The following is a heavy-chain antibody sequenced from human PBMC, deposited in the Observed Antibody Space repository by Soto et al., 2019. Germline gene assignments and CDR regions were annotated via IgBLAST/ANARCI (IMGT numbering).Heavy chain of an antibody. Sequence: SDTLSLTCPVSGGSISSYYWSWIRQPAGKGLEWIGRIYTSGSTNYNPSLKSRVTMSVDTSKNQFSLKLSSVTAADTAVYYCARDQEAYSGYDFAFDIWGQGTMVTVSS. CDR1: GGSISSYY. CDR2: IYTSGST. D-gene: IGHD5-12*01. J-gene: IGHJ3*02. CDR3: ARDQEAYSGYDFAFDI. V-gene: IGHV4-4*07.